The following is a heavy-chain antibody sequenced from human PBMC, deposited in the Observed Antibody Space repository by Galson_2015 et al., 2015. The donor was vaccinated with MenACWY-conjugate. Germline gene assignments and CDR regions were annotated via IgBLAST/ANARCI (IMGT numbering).Heavy chain of an antibody. J-gene: IGHJ6*03. Sequence: SLRLSCAASGFTLNNYWMHWVRQAPGTGLEWVAIISDSGAATHYIDSVKGRFTISRDNSKNTLYLQMSRLRAEDTALYYCAKDVYMDVWGKGTTVSVSS. CDR1: GFTLNNYW. CDR2: ISDSGAAT. V-gene: IGHV3-23*01. CDR3: AKDVYMDV.